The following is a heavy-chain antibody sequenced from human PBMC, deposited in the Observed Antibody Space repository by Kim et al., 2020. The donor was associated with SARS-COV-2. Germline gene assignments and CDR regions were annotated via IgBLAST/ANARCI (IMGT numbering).Heavy chain of an antibody. CDR3: ARDKWRTGSYPDY. Sequence: YADSVKGRFTISKDNSKNTLYLQMNSLRAEDTAVYYCARDKWRTGSYPDYWGQGTLVTVSS. D-gene: IGHD3-10*01. V-gene: IGHV3-30*01. J-gene: IGHJ4*02.